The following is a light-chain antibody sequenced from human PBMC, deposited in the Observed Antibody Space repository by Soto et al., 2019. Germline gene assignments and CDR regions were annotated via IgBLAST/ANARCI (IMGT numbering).Light chain of an antibody. V-gene: IGKV3-20*01. CDR1: QSVGNNY. CDR3: QQCADSPLT. Sequence: EIVLTQSPGTLSLSPGERATLSCRASQSVGNNYLAWFQQKPGQAPRLLIDDASNRAAGIPDRFSGSGSGTDFTLTISRLEPEDVAVYYCQQCADSPLTFGGGTKVVIK. CDR2: DAS. J-gene: IGKJ4*01.